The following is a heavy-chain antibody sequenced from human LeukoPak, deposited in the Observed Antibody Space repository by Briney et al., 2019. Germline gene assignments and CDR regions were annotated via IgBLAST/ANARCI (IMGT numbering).Heavy chain of an antibody. CDR1: GGPIGSSSYY. CDR2: IYYSGST. V-gene: IGHV4-39*07. Sequence: SETLSLTCTVSGGPIGSSSYYWGWIRQPPGKGLEWIGSIYYSGSTNYNPSLKSRVTISVDTSKNQFSLKLSSVTAADTAVYYCARTGYSSSWYPSVKYFQHWGQGTLVTVSS. J-gene: IGHJ1*01. D-gene: IGHD6-13*01. CDR3: ARTGYSSSWYPSVKYFQH.